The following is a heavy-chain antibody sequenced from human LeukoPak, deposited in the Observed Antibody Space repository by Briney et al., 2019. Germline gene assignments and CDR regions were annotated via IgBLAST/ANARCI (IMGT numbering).Heavy chain of an antibody. V-gene: IGHV3-30-3*01. CDR1: GFTFSSYA. Sequence: PGKSLRLSCAASGFTFSSYAINWVRQPPGKGLEWVADISYDGTNKNYADSVKGRFTISRDSSKNTVYLEMNSLRGEDTAVYYSARDPEHYGSGSYLDYWGQGSLVTVSS. CDR2: ISYDGTNK. CDR3: ARDPEHYGSGSYLDY. D-gene: IGHD3-10*01. J-gene: IGHJ4*02.